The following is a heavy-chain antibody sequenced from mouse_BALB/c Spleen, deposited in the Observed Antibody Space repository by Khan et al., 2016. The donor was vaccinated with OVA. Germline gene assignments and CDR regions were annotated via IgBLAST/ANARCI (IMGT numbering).Heavy chain of an antibody. Sequence: EVQLQESGPGLVKPSQSLSLTCTVTGYSITSGYGWNWIRQFPGNKLEWMGNISYSGSNNYNPALKSRISITRDTSKNQFFLQLNSVTTEDTATYYCARTARIKYWGQGTTLTVSS. CDR2: ISYSGSN. D-gene: IGHD1-2*01. CDR3: ARTARIKY. CDR1: GYSITSGYG. J-gene: IGHJ2*01. V-gene: IGHV3-2*02.